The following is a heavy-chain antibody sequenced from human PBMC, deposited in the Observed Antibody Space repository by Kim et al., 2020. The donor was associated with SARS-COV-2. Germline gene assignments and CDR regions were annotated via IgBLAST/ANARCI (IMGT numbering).Heavy chain of an antibody. J-gene: IGHJ4*01. D-gene: IGHD1-26*01. CDR3: AKDGSYSGSYYYFDY. CDR1: GFSFADYA. CDR2: IGWNSGTI. V-gene: IGHV3-9*01. Sequence: GGSLRLSCAASGFSFADYAMHWVRQAPGKGLEWVSGIGWNSGTIDYADSVKGRFTISRDNVKNSLYLQMNSLRAEDTAFYYCAKDGSYSGSYYYFDYWG.